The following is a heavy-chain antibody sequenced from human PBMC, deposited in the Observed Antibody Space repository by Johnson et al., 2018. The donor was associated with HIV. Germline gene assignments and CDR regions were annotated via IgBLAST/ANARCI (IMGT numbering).Heavy chain of an antibody. CDR3: ARDRRQQLVPGGAFAI. Sequence: EVQLVESGGGLVQPGGSLRLSCAVSGFTFSSYDHWVRQPTGKGLGWVSGIGTAGDTYYPGSVKGRFTISRDDSKNTLFLQMNSLRAEDTAVYYCARDRRQQLVPGGAFAIWGQGTMVTVSS. CDR2: IGTAGDT. J-gene: IGHJ3*02. D-gene: IGHD6-13*01. V-gene: IGHV3-13*01. CDR1: GFTFSSYD.